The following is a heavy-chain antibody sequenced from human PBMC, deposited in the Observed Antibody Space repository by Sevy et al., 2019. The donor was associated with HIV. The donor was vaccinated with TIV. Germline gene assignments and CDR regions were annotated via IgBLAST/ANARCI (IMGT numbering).Heavy chain of an antibody. D-gene: IGHD6-13*01. CDR3: AREDFGSSWLYYYIDV. CDR1: GGSISGYY. J-gene: IGHJ6*03. Sequence: SETLSLTCTVSGGSISGYYWSWIRQPAGKGLEWIGRVYASSSTNYNPSLRSRVTISVDTSRNHFSLNLQSVTAADTAVYYCAREDFGSSWLYYYIDVWGKGTPVTVSS. V-gene: IGHV4-4*07. CDR2: VYASSST.